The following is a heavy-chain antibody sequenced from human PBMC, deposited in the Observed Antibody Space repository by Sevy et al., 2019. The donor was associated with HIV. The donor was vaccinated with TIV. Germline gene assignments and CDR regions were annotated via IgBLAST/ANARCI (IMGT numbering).Heavy chain of an antibody. J-gene: IGHJ1*01. V-gene: IGHV4-39*01. Sequence: SETLSLTCSVSGDSISSSNYYWGWLRQPTGKGLEWIGGINYSGSTYYNPSLKSRVTISVDTSLNQFSLKLNSVTAADTAVFYCARLPDPTYCSGGSCSHIRHWGQGTLVTVSS. CDR2: INYSGST. CDR3: ARLPDPTYCSGGSCSHIRH. CDR1: GDSISSSNYY. D-gene: IGHD2-15*01.